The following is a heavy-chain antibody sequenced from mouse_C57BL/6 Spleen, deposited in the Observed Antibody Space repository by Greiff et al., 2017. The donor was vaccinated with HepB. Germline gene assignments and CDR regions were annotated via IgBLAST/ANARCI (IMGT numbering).Heavy chain of an antibody. CDR2: IDPETGGT. D-gene: IGHD1-1*01. CDR3: TSYYLFDY. V-gene: IGHV1-15*01. J-gene: IGHJ2*01. CDR1: GYTFTDYE. Sequence: VKLVESGAELVRPGASVTLSCKASGYTFTDYEMHWVKQTPVHGLEWIGAIDPETGGTAYNQKFKGKAILTADKSSSTAYMELRSLTSEDSAVYYCTSYYLFDYWGQGTTLTVSS.